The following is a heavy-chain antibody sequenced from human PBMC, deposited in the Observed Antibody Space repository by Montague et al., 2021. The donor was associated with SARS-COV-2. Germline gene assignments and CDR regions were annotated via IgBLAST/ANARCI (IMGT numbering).Heavy chain of an antibody. CDR3: ARLGFVELWLNLGWFDP. Sequence: SETLSLTCSVSGDSIRGSGYYWGWIRQPPGKGLEWIGTVYYSGSTNYNPSLKSRVTMPVDTSKNQFSLGLRSVTAADTAVYYCARLGFVELWLNLGWFDPWGQGTLVTVSS. J-gene: IGHJ5*02. D-gene: IGHD3-16*02. V-gene: IGHV4-39*01. CDR2: VYYSGST. CDR1: GDSIRGSGYY.